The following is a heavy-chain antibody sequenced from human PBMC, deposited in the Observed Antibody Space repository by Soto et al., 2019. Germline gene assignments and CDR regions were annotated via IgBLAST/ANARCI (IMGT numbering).Heavy chain of an antibody. CDR3: ARDPSSSCGWYGAAFDI. CDR1: GFTFSSYE. CDR2: IGSSGSTI. V-gene: IGHV3-48*03. Sequence: GGSLRLSXAASGFTFSSYEMNWVRQAPGKGLEWVSYIGSSGSTIYYADSVKGRFTISRDNAKNSLFLQVNSLRAEDTAVYYCARDPSSSCGWYGAAFDIWGQGTMVTVSS. J-gene: IGHJ3*02. D-gene: IGHD6-19*01.